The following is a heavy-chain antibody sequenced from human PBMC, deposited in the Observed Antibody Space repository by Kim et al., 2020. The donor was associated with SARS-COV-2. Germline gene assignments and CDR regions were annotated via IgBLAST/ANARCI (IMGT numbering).Heavy chain of an antibody. Sequence: GGSLRLSCAASGFTFSSYAMSWVRQAPGKGLEWVSAISGSGGSTYYADSVKGRFTISRDNSKNTLYLQMNSLRAEDTAVYYCAKKGYGYSGYEGRFDPWGQGTLVTVSS. J-gene: IGHJ5*02. CDR2: ISGSGGST. V-gene: IGHV3-23*01. CDR3: AKKGYGYSGYEGRFDP. CDR1: GFTFSSYA. D-gene: IGHD5-12*01.